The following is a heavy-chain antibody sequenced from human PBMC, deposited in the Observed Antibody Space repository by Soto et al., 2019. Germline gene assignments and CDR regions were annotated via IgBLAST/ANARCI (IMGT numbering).Heavy chain of an antibody. Sequence: SVKVSCKASGGTFSSYAISWVRQAPGQGLEWMGGIIPIFGTANYAQKFQGRVTITADESTSTAYMELSSLRSEDTAVYYCERVTTVFKYYMDVWGKGTTVTVSS. CDR1: GGTFSSYA. J-gene: IGHJ6*03. CDR3: ERVTTVFKYYMDV. CDR2: IIPIFGTA. V-gene: IGHV1-69*13. D-gene: IGHD4-4*01.